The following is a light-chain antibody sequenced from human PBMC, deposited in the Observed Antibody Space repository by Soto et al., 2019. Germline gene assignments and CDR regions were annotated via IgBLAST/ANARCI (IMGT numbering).Light chain of an antibody. CDR1: SSDVGGHDY. CDR3: SSFTSTNTWV. J-gene: IGLJ3*02. Sequence: QSALTQVASESGSPGQSITISCTATSSDVGGHDYVSWYLQHPGKAPKLLIYEAFNRPSGVSDRFSGSKSGSTASLTISGLQAEDEGDYYCSSFTSTNTWVFGGGTKLTVL. V-gene: IGLV2-14*01. CDR2: EAF.